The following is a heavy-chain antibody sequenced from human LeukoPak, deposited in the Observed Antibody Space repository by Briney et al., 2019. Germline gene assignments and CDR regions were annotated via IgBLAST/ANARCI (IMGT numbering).Heavy chain of an antibody. D-gene: IGHD6-19*01. J-gene: IGHJ4*02. CDR1: GGSISSSSYY. V-gene: IGHV4-39*07. CDR3: ASIAVAGIQPSDY. Sequence: PSETLSLTCTVSGGSISSSSYYWGWIRQPPGKGLEWIGSIYYSGSTYYNPSLKSRVTISVDTSKNQFSLKLSSVTAADTAVYYCASIAVAGIQPSDYWGQGTLVTVSS. CDR2: IYYSGST.